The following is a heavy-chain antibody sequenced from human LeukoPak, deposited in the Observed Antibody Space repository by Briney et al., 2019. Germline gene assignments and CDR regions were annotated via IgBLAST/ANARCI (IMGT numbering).Heavy chain of an antibody. Sequence: SETLSLTCTVSGGSISSGGYYWSWIRQHPGKGLEWIGYLYYSGSTYYNPSLKSRVTISVDTSKNQFPLKLSSVTAADTAVYYCASCSGGSCYPLYWGQGTLVTVSS. CDR2: LYYSGST. CDR1: GGSISSGGYY. D-gene: IGHD2-15*01. J-gene: IGHJ4*02. V-gene: IGHV4-31*03. CDR3: ASCSGGSCYPLY.